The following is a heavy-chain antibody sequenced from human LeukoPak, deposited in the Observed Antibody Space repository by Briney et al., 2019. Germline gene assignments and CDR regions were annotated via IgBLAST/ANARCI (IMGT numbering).Heavy chain of an antibody. J-gene: IGHJ4*02. Sequence: GGSLRLSCAASGFLFSTYTVNRVRQAPGQGLEWVAALAAASGTRYYANSVKGRFTISRDNSKNTVFLQMNSLRVEDTAVYYCAKDKVPDGKWDIDYWGQGTLVTVSS. V-gene: IGHV3-23*01. CDR3: AKDKVPDGKWDIDY. CDR2: LAAASGTR. D-gene: IGHD1-26*01. CDR1: GFLFSTYT.